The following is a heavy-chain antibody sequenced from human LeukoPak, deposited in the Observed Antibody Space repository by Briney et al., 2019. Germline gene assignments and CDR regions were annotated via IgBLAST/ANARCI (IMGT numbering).Heavy chain of an antibody. CDR3: AISYYAALNYFDY. CDR2: IGGSGGST. CDR1: GFTFSSYA. J-gene: IGHJ4*02. Sequence: PGGSLRLSCAASGFTFSSYAMSWVRQAPGKGLEWVSAIGGSGGSTYYADSVKGRFTISRDNSKNTLYLQMNSLRAEDTAVYYCAISYYAALNYFDYWGQGTLVTVSS. V-gene: IGHV3-23*01. D-gene: IGHD3-3*01.